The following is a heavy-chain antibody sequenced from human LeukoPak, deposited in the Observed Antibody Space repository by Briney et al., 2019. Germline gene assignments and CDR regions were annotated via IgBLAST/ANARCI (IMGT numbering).Heavy chain of an antibody. CDR2: IYPGDSDT. V-gene: IGHV5-51*01. D-gene: IGHD2-15*01. CDR3: ARQGWYCSGGSCHTDDAFDI. Sequence: GESLKISCKGSEYSFTSYWIGWVRQMPGKGLEWMGIIYPGDSDTKYSPPFQGQVTISADKSISTAYLQWSSLKASDTAMYYCARQGWYCSGGSCHTDDAFDIWGQGTMVTVSS. J-gene: IGHJ3*02. CDR1: EYSFTSYW.